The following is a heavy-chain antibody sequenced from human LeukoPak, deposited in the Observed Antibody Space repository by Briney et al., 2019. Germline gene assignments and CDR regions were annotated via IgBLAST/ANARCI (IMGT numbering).Heavy chain of an antibody. Sequence: GGSLRLSCAASGFTFSDYYMSWIRQAPGKGLEWVSYISRTGDTIYYADSVKGRFTISRDNANNSLYLQMNSLRAEDTAVYYCAKGASRLLFLDYWGQGTLVTVSS. CDR3: AKGASRLLFLDY. D-gene: IGHD2-21*01. CDR1: GFTFSDYY. CDR2: ISRTGDTI. V-gene: IGHV3-11*01. J-gene: IGHJ4*02.